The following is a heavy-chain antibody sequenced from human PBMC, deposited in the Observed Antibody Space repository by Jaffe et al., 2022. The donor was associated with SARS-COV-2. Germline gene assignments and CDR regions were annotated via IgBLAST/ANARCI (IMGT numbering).Heavy chain of an antibody. Sequence: QVQLVQSGAEVKKPGASVKVSCKVSGKSLTEMSVHWVRQAPGKGLEWMGGFDPEDGELIYAQNFRGRITMTEDTSTNTAYMELSSLRSEDAAVYYCVKIHGYWEYFDYWGQGTLVTVSS. J-gene: IGHJ4*02. CDR1: GKSLTEMS. D-gene: IGHD5-12*01. V-gene: IGHV1-24*01. CDR3: VKIHGYWEYFDY. CDR2: FDPEDGEL.